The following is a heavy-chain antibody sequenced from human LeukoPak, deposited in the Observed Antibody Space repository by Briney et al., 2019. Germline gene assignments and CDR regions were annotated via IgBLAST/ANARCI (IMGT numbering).Heavy chain of an antibody. Sequence: PSVTLSLTCSVSGGSMRGSYWSWIRQPPGKGLEWIGYIYSSGATNYNPSLKSRVTISLDTAKNEHHLRLHSVTAADTAVYYCARTGLRRGGYYDSAVSDPWGQGTLVIVFS. CDR1: GGSMRGSY. CDR2: IYSSGAT. V-gene: IGHV4-59*01. CDR3: ARTGLRRGGYYDSAVSDP. D-gene: IGHD3-22*01. J-gene: IGHJ5*02.